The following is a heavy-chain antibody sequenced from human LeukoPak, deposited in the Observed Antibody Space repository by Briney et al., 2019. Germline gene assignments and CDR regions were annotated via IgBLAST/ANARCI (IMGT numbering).Heavy chain of an antibody. CDR3: ARHRWYSSSSGAVYGMDV. CDR1: GYSFTSYW. CDR2: IYPGDSDT. Sequence: GESLKISCKGSGYSFTSYWIGWVGQMPGKGLEWMGIIYPGDSDTRYSTFFQGQATISAGKSISTSYLQWSSLKASDTVMYYCARHRWYSSSSGAVYGMDVWGQGATVTVAS. J-gene: IGHJ6*01. V-gene: IGHV5-51*01. D-gene: IGHD6-6*01.